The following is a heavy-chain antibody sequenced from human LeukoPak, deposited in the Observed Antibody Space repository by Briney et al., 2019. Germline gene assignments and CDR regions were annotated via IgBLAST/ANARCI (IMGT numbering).Heavy chain of an antibody. Sequence: PGASLRLSCAASGFTFSIYAMSWVREAPGEGLEWVSGISGSGGGTFYADSVKGRFTISRDNLKNTLHLQMNSLRAEEPAVYYCAKGTASGSYPRMYYFDYWGQGTLVTVSS. CDR3: AKGTASGSYPRMYYFDY. CDR2: ISGSGGGT. CDR1: GFTFSIYA. V-gene: IGHV3-23*01. J-gene: IGHJ4*02. D-gene: IGHD1-26*01.